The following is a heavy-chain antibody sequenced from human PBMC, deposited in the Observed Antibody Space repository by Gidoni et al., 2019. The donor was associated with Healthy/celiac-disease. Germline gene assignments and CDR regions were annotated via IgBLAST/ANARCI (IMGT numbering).Heavy chain of an antibody. CDR2: IGTAGDT. CDR1: GFTFSSYD. CDR3: ARSQQLVPNSESGAFDI. Sequence: EVQLVESGGGLVQPGGSLRLSCAASGFTFSSYDMHWVRQATGKGLEWVSAIGTAGDTYYPGSVKGRFTISRENAKNSLYLQMNSLRAGDTAVYYCARSQQLVPNSESGAFDIWGQGTMVTVSS. V-gene: IGHV3-13*01. J-gene: IGHJ3*02. D-gene: IGHD6-13*01.